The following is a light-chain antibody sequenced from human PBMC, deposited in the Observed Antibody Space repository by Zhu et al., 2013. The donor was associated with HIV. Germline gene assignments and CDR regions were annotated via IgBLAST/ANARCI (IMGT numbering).Light chain of an antibody. J-gene: IGLJ1*01. CDR2: DVS. Sequence: QSALTQPASVSGSPGQSITISCTGFSSDGGGYNYVSWFQQHPGKVPKVIIYDVSNRPSGVSNRFSGSKSGNTASLTISGLQADDEADYYCSSSTTTTTLYVFGTGTKVTVL. CDR3: SSSTTTTTLYV. CDR1: SSDGGGYNY. V-gene: IGLV2-14*01.